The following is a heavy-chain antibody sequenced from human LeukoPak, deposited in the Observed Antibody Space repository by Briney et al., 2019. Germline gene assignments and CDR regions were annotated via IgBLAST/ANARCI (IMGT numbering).Heavy chain of an antibody. CDR2: IHPDGSET. CDR1: GFTFSSYA. Sequence: PGGSLRLSCAASGFTFSSYAVHWVRQAPGKGLEWVANIHPDGSETSYVDSVKGRFTISRDNAGKSMFLQMNSLGVEEKALYFCVRWGVEAGMDHWGQGTLVTVSS. V-gene: IGHV3-7*01. D-gene: IGHD6-19*01. J-gene: IGHJ4*02. CDR3: VRWGVEAGMDH.